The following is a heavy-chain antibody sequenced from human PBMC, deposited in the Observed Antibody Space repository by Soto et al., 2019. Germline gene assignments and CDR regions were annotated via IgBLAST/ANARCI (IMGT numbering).Heavy chain of an antibody. CDR3: ARDKYYYDSSIYFPSFDY. J-gene: IGHJ4*02. CDR1: GYSLSEFS. V-gene: IGHV1-24*01. Sequence: ASVKVSCKVTGYSLSEFSMHWVRQAPGKGLEWMGGFDPEDSKMTPAQKFQGRLTLTEDTSAETAYMELRSLRSEDTAVYYCARDKYYYDSSIYFPSFDYWGQG. CDR2: FDPEDSKM. D-gene: IGHD3-22*01.